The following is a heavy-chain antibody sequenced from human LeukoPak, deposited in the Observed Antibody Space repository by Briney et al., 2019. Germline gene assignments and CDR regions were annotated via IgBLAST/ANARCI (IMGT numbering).Heavy chain of an antibody. Sequence: PSETLSLTCTFSGGSMRNYWWNWIRQPPGKGLEWIGYIYYDGSTYYNPALNSRVTISIDTSKNQFSLKLNSVTAADTAVYYCARRLCSSLTCNIGPSGNWLDPWGQGTLVTVSS. D-gene: IGHD2-2*02. CDR1: GGSMRNYW. CDR3: ARRLCSSLTCNIGPSGNWLDP. V-gene: IGHV4-59*08. J-gene: IGHJ5*02. CDR2: IYYDGST.